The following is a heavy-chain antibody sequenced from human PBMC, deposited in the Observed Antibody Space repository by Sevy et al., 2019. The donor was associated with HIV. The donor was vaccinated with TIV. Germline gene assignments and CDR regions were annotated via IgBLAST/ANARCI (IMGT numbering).Heavy chain of an antibody. CDR2: ISWNSGSI. J-gene: IGHJ4*02. V-gene: IGHV3-9*01. Sequence: GGSLRLSCAASGFTFDDYAMHWVRQAPGKGLEWVSGISWNSGSIGYADSVKGRFTISRDNAKNSLYLQMNSLRAEDTALYYCAKGQGQLVRYFDYWGQGTLVTVSS. CDR3: AKGQGQLVRYFDY. CDR1: GFTFDDYA. D-gene: IGHD6-6*01.